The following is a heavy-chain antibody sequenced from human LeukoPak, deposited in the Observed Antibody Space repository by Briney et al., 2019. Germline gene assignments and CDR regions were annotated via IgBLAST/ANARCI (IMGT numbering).Heavy chain of an antibody. CDR1: GGSVSTSSYY. D-gene: IGHD3-9*01. CDR3: ARHFADILTTNDAFDI. CDR2: VYYTGSS. J-gene: IGHJ3*02. V-gene: IGHV4-39*01. Sequence: PSETLSLTCNVSGGSVSTSSYYWGWIRQPPGKGLEWIGRVYYTGSSYYSPSLTSRVTISINTPKNQFSLKLTSVTAADTASYYCARHFADILTTNDAFDIWGQGTMVTVSS.